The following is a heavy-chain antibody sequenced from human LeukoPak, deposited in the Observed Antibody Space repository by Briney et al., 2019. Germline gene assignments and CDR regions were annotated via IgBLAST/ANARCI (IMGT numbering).Heavy chain of an antibody. J-gene: IGHJ4*02. V-gene: IGHV4-59*12. D-gene: IGHD6-13*01. Sequence: PSETLSLTCTVSGGSISSYYWSWIRQPPGKGLEWIGYIYYSGSTNYNPSLKSRVTMSVDTSKNQFSLKLSSVTAADTAVYYCARGGRSWYFDYWGQGTLVTVSS. CDR1: GGSISSYY. CDR3: ARGGRSWYFDY. CDR2: IYYSGST.